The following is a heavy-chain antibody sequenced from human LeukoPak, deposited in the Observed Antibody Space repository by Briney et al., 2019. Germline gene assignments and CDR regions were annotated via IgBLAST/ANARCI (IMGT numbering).Heavy chain of an antibody. D-gene: IGHD4-17*01. CDR2: ISYIGST. CDR1: ADSFSSHY. CDR3: ARDLVTVTKGFDI. Sequence: SETLSLTCAVSADSFSSHYWTWIRQPLGKGLEWIGYISYIGSTNYNPSLKSRVTIPIDTSKNQFSLKLSSVTAADTAVYYCARDLVTVTKGFDIWGQGTMVSVSS. V-gene: IGHV4-59*11. J-gene: IGHJ3*02.